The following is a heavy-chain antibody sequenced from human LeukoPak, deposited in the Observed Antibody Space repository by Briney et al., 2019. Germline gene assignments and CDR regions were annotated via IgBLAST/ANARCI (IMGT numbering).Heavy chain of an antibody. CDR2: IIPIFGTA. Sequence: ASVKVSCKASGGTFSSYAISWVRQAPGQGLEWMGGIIPIFGTANYAQKFQGRVTITADESTSTAYMELSSLRSEDTAVYYCARRRSGSYRIFDYWGQGTLVTVSS. D-gene: IGHD1-26*01. V-gene: IGHV1-69*01. J-gene: IGHJ4*02. CDR3: ARRRSGSYRIFDY. CDR1: GGTFSSYA.